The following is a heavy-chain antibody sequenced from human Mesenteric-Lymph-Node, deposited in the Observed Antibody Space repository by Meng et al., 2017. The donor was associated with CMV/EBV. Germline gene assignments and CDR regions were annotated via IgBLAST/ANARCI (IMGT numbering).Heavy chain of an antibody. CDR1: GFTFSDYY. Sequence: GESLKISCAASGFTFSDYYMSWIRQAPGKGLEWVSYISSSGSTIYYADSVKGRFTISRDNAKNSLYLQMNSLRAEDTAVYYCARTLSPATTYNYYYYGMDVWGQGTTVTVSS. V-gene: IGHV3-11*01. J-gene: IGHJ6*02. CDR3: ARTLSPATTYNYYYYGMDV. D-gene: IGHD6-25*01. CDR2: ISSSGSTI.